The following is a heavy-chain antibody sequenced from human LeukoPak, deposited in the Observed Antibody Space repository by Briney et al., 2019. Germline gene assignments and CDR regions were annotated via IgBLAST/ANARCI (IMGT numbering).Heavy chain of an antibody. CDR3: ARDSGWYSSSPDV. Sequence: SETLSLTCTVSGGSISSSSYYWGWIRQPPGKGLEWIGSIYYSGSTYYNPSLKSRVTISVDTSKNQFSLKLSSVTAADTAVYYCARDSGWYSSSPDVWGKGTTVTVSS. D-gene: IGHD6-6*01. CDR1: GGSISSSSYY. V-gene: IGHV4-39*07. CDR2: IYYSGST. J-gene: IGHJ6*04.